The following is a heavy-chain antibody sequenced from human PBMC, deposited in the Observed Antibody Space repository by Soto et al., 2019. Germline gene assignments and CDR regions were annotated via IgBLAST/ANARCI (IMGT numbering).Heavy chain of an antibody. Sequence: SCPTLVNPTQTLTLTCTFSGFSLSTSGVGVGWIRQPPGKALEWLALIYWDDDKRYSPSLKSRLTITKDTSKNQVVLTMTNMDPVDTATYYCAHSPTMVRGVIPNGLDYYYGMDVWGQGTTVTVSS. CDR3: AHSPTMVRGVIPNGLDYYYGMDV. CDR2: IYWDDDK. J-gene: IGHJ6*02. CDR1: GFSLSTSGVG. D-gene: IGHD3-10*01. V-gene: IGHV2-5*02.